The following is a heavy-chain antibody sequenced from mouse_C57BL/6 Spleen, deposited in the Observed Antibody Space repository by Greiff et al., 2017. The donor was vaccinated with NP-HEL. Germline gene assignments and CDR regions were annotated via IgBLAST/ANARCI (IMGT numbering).Heavy chain of an antibody. V-gene: IGHV1-52*01. Sequence: QVQLQQPGAELVRPGSSVKLSCKASGYTFTSYWMHWVKQRPIQGLEWIGNIDTSDSETHYNQKFKDKATLTVDKSSSTAYMQLSSLTSEDSAVYYCARFDSSGYVAWFAYWGQGTLVTVSA. J-gene: IGHJ3*01. CDR3: ARFDSSGYVAWFAY. CDR2: IDTSDSET. CDR1: GYTFTSYW. D-gene: IGHD3-2*02.